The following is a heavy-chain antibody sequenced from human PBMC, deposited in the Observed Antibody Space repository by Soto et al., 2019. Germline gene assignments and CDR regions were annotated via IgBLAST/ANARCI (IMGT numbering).Heavy chain of an antibody. Sequence: EILSVSCTVAGGSMSSSSYYWGWIRQPPGKGLEWIGSIYYSGSTYYNPSLRSRVTISVDTSKNQFSLKLSSVTAADTAVYYCATTILWFGEFVWYFDYWGQGTLVTVSS. CDR3: ATTILWFGEFVWYFDY. D-gene: IGHD3-10*01. V-gene: IGHV4-39*01. CDR2: IYYSGST. J-gene: IGHJ4*02. CDR1: GGSMSSSSYY.